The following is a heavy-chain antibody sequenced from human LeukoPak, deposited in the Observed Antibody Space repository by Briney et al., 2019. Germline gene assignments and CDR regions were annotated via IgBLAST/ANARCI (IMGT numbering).Heavy chain of an antibody. CDR1: GFTFSSYA. Sequence: GGSLRLSCAASGFTFSSYAMSWVRQAPGKGLEWASAISGSGGSTYYADSVKGRFTISRDNSKNTLYLQMNSLRAEDTAIYYCAKDKQQLASFDYWGQGTLVTVSS. D-gene: IGHD6-13*01. V-gene: IGHV3-23*01. CDR3: AKDKQQLASFDY. J-gene: IGHJ4*02. CDR2: ISGSGGST.